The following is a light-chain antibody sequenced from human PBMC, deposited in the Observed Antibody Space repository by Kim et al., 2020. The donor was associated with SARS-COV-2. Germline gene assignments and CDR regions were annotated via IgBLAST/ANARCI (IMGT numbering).Light chain of an antibody. CDR1: NIEYKA. CDR2: SDH. J-gene: IGLJ2*01. Sequence: SYELTQPPSVSVAPGMTASITCEGNNIEYKAVHWYQQKPGQAPVLVIYSDHYRPSKIPERFSGSNSGNTATLTVSRVEAGDEADYYCQVRDSTTDHVVFG. CDR3: QVRDSTTDHVV. V-gene: IGLV3-21*04.